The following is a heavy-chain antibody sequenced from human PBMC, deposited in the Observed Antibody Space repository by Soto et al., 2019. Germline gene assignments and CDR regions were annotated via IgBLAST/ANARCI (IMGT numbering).Heavy chain of an antibody. CDR1: GFTFSDYY. CDR2: ISSSSSYT. CDR3: ARDPPYYYDSSGKGGDY. V-gene: IGHV3-11*05. J-gene: IGHJ4*02. D-gene: IGHD3-22*01. Sequence: GSLRLSCAASGFTFSDYYMSWIRQAPGKGLEWVSYISSSSSYTNYADSVKGRFTISRDNAKNSLYLQMNSLRAEDTAVYYCARDPPYYYDSSGKGGDYWGQGTLVTVSS.